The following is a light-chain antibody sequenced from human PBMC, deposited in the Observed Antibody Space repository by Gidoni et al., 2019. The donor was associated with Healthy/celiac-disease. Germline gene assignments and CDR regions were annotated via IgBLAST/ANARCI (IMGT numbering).Light chain of an antibody. J-gene: IGLJ2*01. V-gene: IGLV1-40*01. CDR1: SSNIGAGYD. Sequence: QSVLTQPPSVSGAPGQRVTISCTGGSSNIGAGYDVHWYQQLPGTAPQHLIYGNSSRTSGVPDRFSGSKSGTSASLAITGLQAEDEADYYCQAYNSSLSAVVFGGGTKLTVL. CDR2: GNS. CDR3: QAYNSSLSAVV.